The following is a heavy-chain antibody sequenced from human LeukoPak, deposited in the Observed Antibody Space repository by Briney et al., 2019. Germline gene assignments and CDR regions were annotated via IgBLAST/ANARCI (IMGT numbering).Heavy chain of an antibody. CDR3: AREGFDIVVVPAAILFDY. V-gene: IGHV4-38-2*02. CDR2: IYHSGSA. J-gene: IGHJ4*02. D-gene: IGHD2-2*02. CDR1: GYSISSGYY. Sequence: PSETLSLTCTVSGYSISSGYYWGWIRQPPGKGLEWIGSIYHSGSAYYNPSLKSRVTISVDTSKNQFSLKLSSVTAADTAVYYCAREGFDIVVVPAAILFDYWGQGTLVTVSS.